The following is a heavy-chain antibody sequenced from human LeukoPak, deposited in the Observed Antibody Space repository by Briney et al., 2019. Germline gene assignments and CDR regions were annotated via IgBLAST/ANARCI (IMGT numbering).Heavy chain of an antibody. D-gene: IGHD2-15*01. Sequence: SETLSPTFSVSGGSFSSNYWTWVRQLPGKGPGWVGFFYHSGSTNYNPSLKSRVTISVDTSKNQFSLKVSSVTAADTAVYYCARLSRPGYCSGGTCPPDYWGQGTLVTVSS. V-gene: IGHV4-59*12. CDR3: ARLSRPGYCSGGTCPPDY. CDR1: GGSFSSNY. CDR2: FYHSGST. J-gene: IGHJ4*02.